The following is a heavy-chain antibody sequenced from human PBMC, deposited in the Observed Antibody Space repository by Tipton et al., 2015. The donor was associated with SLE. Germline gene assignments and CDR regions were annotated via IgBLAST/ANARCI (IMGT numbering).Heavy chain of an antibody. CDR1: GFTFSSYA. V-gene: IGHV3-30-3*01. Sequence: SLRLSCAASGFTFSSYAMHWVRQAPGKGLEWVAVISSDGSKKDYADSVKGRFTISRDSSKNTLYLQMNSLRAEDTAVYYCARDPPYCSGTSFYSGGMDVWGQGTTVTVSS. CDR3: ARDPPYCSGTSFYSGGMDV. D-gene: IGHD2-2*01. J-gene: IGHJ6*02. CDR2: ISSDGSKK.